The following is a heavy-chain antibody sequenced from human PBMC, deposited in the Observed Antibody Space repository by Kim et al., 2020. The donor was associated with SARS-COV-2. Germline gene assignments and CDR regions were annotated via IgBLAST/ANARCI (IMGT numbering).Heavy chain of an antibody. J-gene: IGHJ4*02. D-gene: IGHD3-22*01. CDR2: INPSGGST. V-gene: IGHV1-46*01. Sequence: TFTSYSMHWVRQSPGQGLEWMGIINPSGGSTSYAQKFQGRVTMTRDTSTSTVYMELSSLRSEDTAVYYCARVSSGYYYYFDYWGQGTLVTLSS. CDR1: TFTSYS. CDR3: ARVSSGYYYYFDY.